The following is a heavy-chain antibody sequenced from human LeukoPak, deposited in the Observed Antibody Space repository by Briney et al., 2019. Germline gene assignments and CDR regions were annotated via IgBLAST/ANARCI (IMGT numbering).Heavy chain of an antibody. Sequence: KSGGSLRLSCAASGFTFSSYSMNWVRQAPGKGLEWVSSISSSSSYIYYADSVKGRFTISRGNAKNSLYLQMNSLRAEDTAVYYCARENTPMVRGVADYWGQGTLVTVSS. CDR2: ISSSSSYI. J-gene: IGHJ4*02. V-gene: IGHV3-21*01. CDR1: GFTFSSYS. D-gene: IGHD3-10*01. CDR3: ARENTPMVRGVADY.